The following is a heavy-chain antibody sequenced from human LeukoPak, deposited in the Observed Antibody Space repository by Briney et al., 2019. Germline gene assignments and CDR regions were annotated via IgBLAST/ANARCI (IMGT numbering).Heavy chain of an antibody. CDR1: GDTVSGNNAA. CDR2: TYYRSKWLH. V-gene: IGHV6-1*01. J-gene: IGHJ4*02. Sequence: SQTLSLTCAISGDTVSGNNAAWNWIRQSPSRGLEWLGRTYYRSKWLHEYALSVESIISINPDTSKNQFSLQLSSVTPEDTAVYYCARNLSPDFDYWGQGTLVTVSS. D-gene: IGHD1-14*01. CDR3: ARNLSPDFDY.